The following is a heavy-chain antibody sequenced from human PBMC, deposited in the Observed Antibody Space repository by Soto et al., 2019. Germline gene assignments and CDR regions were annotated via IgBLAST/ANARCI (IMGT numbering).Heavy chain of an antibody. Sequence: PGGSLRLSCAVSGFSLNNYWTHWVRQRPGKGLVWVARIYRDGTTSYADSVKGRFTISRDNAKNTVSLQMNSLKDEDTAVYYCMTGNTGYGNFDYWGQGTLVTVSS. D-gene: IGHD5-12*01. CDR3: MTGNTGYGNFDY. V-gene: IGHV3-74*01. CDR1: GFSLNNYW. J-gene: IGHJ4*02. CDR2: IYRDGTT.